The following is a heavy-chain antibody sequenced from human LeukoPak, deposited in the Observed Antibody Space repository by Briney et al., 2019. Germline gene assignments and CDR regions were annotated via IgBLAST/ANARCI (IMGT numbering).Heavy chain of an antibody. J-gene: IGHJ4*02. V-gene: IGHV3-30-3*01. CDR3: VRAMVVIVPAVV. D-gene: IGHD2-2*01. Sequence: PGGSLRLSCAASGFTFSSSWMYWVRQAPGKGLAWVAVISYDGNSKSYAKSVKGRFTISRDNSKNTLYLEMNSLRPEDTAVYYCVRAMVVIVPAVVWGQGTLVTVSS. CDR2: ISYDGNSK. CDR1: GFTFSSSW.